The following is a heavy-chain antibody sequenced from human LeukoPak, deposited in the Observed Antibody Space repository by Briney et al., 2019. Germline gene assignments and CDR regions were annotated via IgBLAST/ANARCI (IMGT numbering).Heavy chain of an antibody. CDR1: GGSISSYY. V-gene: IGHV4-59*01. J-gene: IGHJ4*02. CDR2: IYYSGSI. CDR3: ARDGYCSGGSCSPDY. D-gene: IGHD2-15*01. Sequence: SETLSLTCTVSGGSISSYYWSWIRQPPGKGLEWIGYIYYSGSINYNPSLKSRVTISVDTSKNQFSLKLSSVTAADTAVYYCARDGYCSGGSCSPDYWGQGTLVTVSS.